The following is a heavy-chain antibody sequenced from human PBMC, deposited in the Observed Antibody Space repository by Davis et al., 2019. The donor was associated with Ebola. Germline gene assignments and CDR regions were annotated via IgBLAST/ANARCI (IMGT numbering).Heavy chain of an antibody. Sequence: GGSLRLSCKGSGYSFTSYWIAWVRQMPGKGLELMGFIYPGDSDTRYSPSFQGHVPISADKSLSTAFLQWSSLKASDTAIYFCARGTALARNFDFWGQGTLVAVSS. CDR2: IYPGDSDT. CDR3: ARGTALARNFDF. J-gene: IGHJ4*02. D-gene: IGHD3-3*02. CDR1: GYSFTSYW. V-gene: IGHV5-51*01.